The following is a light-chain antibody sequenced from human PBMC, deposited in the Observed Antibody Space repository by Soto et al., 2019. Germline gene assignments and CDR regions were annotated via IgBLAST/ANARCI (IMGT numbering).Light chain of an antibody. CDR3: QPWGTGIQV. CDR1: SGHSSYA. CDR2: LNSDGSH. J-gene: IGLJ2*01. Sequence: QPVLTQSPSASSSLGASVKLTCTLSSGHSSYAIAWHQQQPEKGPRYLMKLNSDGSHSKGDGIPDRFSGSSSGAERYLTISSRQSEDEADYYCQPWGTGIQVFGGGTQLTVL. V-gene: IGLV4-69*01.